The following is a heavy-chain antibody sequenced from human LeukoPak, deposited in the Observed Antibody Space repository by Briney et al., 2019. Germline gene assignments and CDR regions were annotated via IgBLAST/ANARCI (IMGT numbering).Heavy chain of an antibody. Sequence: ETLSLTCTVSGGSISSHYWSWVRQAPGKGLEWVSAISGSGGSTYYADSVKGRSTISRDNSKNTLYLQMNSLRAEDTAVYYCAKDRPRGYCSSTSCHPFDYWGQGTLVTVSS. CDR3: AKDRPRGYCSSTSCHPFDY. CDR2: ISGSGGST. V-gene: IGHV3-23*01. CDR1: GGSISSHY. J-gene: IGHJ4*02. D-gene: IGHD2-2*01.